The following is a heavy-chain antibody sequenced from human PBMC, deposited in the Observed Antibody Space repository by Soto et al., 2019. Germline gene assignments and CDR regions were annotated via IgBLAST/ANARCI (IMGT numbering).Heavy chain of an antibody. V-gene: IGHV4-28*03. Sequence: SETLSLTCAVSGYSISSSNWWGWIRQPPGKGLEWIGYIYYSGSTYYNPSLKSRVTMSVDTSKNQFSLKLSSVTAVDTAVYYCARADYGDYVGGFDYWGQGTLVTVSS. CDR3: ARADYGDYVGGFDY. J-gene: IGHJ4*02. CDR1: GYSISSSNW. D-gene: IGHD4-17*01. CDR2: IYYSGST.